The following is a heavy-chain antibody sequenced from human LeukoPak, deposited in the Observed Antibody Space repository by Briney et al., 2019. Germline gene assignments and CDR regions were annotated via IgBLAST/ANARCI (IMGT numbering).Heavy chain of an antibody. Sequence: SETLSLTCAVYGGSFSGYYWSWIRQPPGKGLEWIGEINHSGSTNYNPSLKSRVTISVDTSKNQFSLKLSSVTAADTGVYYCARAPGYSSSSGGLDPWGQGTLVTVSS. J-gene: IGHJ5*02. CDR1: GGSFSGYY. D-gene: IGHD6-6*01. V-gene: IGHV4-34*01. CDR3: ARAPGYSSSSGGLDP. CDR2: INHSGST.